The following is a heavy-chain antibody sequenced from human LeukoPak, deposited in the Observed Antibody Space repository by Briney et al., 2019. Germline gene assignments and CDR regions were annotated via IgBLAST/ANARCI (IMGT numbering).Heavy chain of an antibody. J-gene: IGHJ4*02. CDR2: INWNGGST. V-gene: IGHV3-20*04. D-gene: IGHD6-13*01. CDR1: GFTFDDYG. CDR3: ARDLHSSSWYGGGY. Sequence: GGSLRLSCAASGFTFDDYGMSWVRHAPGKGLEWVSGINWNGGSTGYADSVKGRFTISRDNAKNSLYLQMNSLRAEDTALYYCARDLHSSSWYGGGYWGQGTLVTVSS.